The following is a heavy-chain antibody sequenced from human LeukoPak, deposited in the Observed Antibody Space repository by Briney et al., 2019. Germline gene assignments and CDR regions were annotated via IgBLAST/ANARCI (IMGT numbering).Heavy chain of an antibody. J-gene: IGHJ4*02. V-gene: IGHV3-33*06. D-gene: IGHD2-2*01. Sequence: GGSLRLSCAASGFTFSSYGMHWVRQAPGKGLEWVAVIWYDGSNKYYADSVKGRFTISRDNSKNPLYLQMNSLRAEDTAVYYCAKDRGAYCSSTSCYLDYWGQGTLVTVSS. CDR3: AKDRGAYCSSTSCYLDY. CDR1: GFTFSSYG. CDR2: IWYDGSNK.